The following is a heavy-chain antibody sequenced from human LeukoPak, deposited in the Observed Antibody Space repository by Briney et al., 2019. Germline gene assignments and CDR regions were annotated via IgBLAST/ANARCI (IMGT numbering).Heavy chain of an antibody. J-gene: IGHJ4*02. V-gene: IGHV3-48*04. CDR2: IDSSSSTI. Sequence: GGSLRLSWAASGFTFSSYSMNWVRQAPGKGLEWVSYIDSSSSTIYYANSVTGRFTLSRDNAKNSLYLQMNSLRAEDTAVYYCARVDSSSAGDYWGQGTLVTVSS. CDR3: ARVDSSSAGDY. D-gene: IGHD6-6*01. CDR1: GFTFSSYS.